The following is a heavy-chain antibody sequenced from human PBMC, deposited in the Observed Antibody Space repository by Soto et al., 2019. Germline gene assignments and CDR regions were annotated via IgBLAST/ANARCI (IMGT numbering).Heavy chain of an antibody. CDR3: AXNTPIVVVPAAIRLPDV. Sequence: GGSLRLSCAASGFTFSSYAMHWVRQAPGKGLEWVAVISYDGSNKYYADSVKGRFTISRDNSKNTLYLQMNSLRAEDTAVYYCAXNTPIVVVPAAIRLPDVWGQGTTVTVSS. CDR2: ISYDGSNK. CDR1: GFTFSSYA. V-gene: IGHV3-30-3*01. J-gene: IGHJ6*02. D-gene: IGHD2-2*01.